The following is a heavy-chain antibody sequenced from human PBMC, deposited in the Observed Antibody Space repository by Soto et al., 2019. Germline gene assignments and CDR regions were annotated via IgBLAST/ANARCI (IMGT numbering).Heavy chain of an antibody. Sequence: QLQLQESGPGLVKPSETLSLTCTVSGGSISSSSYYWGWIRQPPGKGLEWIGSIYYSGSTYYNPSLKSRVTISVDTSKNQFSLKLSSVTAADTAVYYCARPYSLLTGYYNPHDYYYYGMDVWGQGTTVTVSS. V-gene: IGHV4-39*01. J-gene: IGHJ6*02. CDR2: IYYSGST. CDR3: ARPYSLLTGYYNPHDYYYYGMDV. CDR1: GGSISSSSYY. D-gene: IGHD3-9*01.